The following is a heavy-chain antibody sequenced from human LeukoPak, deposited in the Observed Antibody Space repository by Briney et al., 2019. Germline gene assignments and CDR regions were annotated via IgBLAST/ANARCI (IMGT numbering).Heavy chain of an antibody. J-gene: IGHJ4*02. D-gene: IGHD3-22*01. Sequence: GGSLRLSCAASGFTFSNAWMSWVRQAPGKGLEWVGRIRSKTDGGTTDYAAPVKGRFTISRDDSKNTLYLQMNSLKTEDTAMYYCTTDPSAPVYDSSGYYSLGYWGQGTLVTVSS. CDR1: GFTFSNAW. CDR3: TTDPSAPVYDSSGYYSLGY. V-gene: IGHV3-15*01. CDR2: IRSKTDGGTT.